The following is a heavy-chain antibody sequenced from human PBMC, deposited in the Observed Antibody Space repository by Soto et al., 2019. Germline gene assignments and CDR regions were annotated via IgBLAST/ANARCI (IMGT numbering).Heavy chain of an antibody. D-gene: IGHD3-3*01. CDR1: GGSFGNSA. V-gene: IGHV1-69*13. CDR2: FIPVYRTL. Sequence: SVKVSCKASGGSFGNSAINWVRQTPGQGLEWLGGFIPVYRTLNYAQKFQGRVTITADESTGTAYMTLSSLASDDTAVYYCATGVIWIGYFTVDSWGQGTRVTVS. CDR3: ATGVIWIGYFTVDS. J-gene: IGHJ4*02.